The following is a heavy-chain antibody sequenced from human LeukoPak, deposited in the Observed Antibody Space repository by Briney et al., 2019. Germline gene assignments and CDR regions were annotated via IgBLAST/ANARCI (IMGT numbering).Heavy chain of an antibody. V-gene: IGHV3-7*01. D-gene: IGHD3-22*01. CDR3: AGGAGWLSDS. Sequence: PGGSLRPSCAASGSTFTGYWMNWVRQAPGKGLEWVGNIEQIGGEKNYVDSVRGPFPIPRDNATDSPSLGITSLRTEDTAVYYCAGGAGWLSDSWGRGTLVTVSS. CDR1: GSTFTGYW. CDR2: IEQIGGEK. J-gene: IGHJ5*01.